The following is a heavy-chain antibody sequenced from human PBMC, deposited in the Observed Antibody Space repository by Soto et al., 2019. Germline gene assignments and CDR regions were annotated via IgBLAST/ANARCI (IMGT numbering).Heavy chain of an antibody. V-gene: IGHV3-23*01. CDR3: QKDGTGRASARGGYFDY. J-gene: IGHJ4*03. Sequence: GGSLRLSFAASGFIFNNDVMGWVRQAPGKGLEWLSTISGSGTGTYYADSVQGRFTISRDKSKNTLYLQMNSLRAEDTALYYCQKDGTGRASARGGYFDYCRYGTLLTVS. CDR2: ISGSGTGT. CDR1: GFIFNNDV. D-gene: IGHD1-1*01.